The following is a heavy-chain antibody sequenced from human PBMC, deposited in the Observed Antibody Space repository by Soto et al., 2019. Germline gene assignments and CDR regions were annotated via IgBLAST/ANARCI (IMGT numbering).Heavy chain of an antibody. D-gene: IGHD1-7*01. Sequence: SETLSLTCTVSCGSISSYYWSWIRQPAGKGLEWIGRIYTSGSTNYNPSLKSRVTMSVDTSKNQFSLKLSSVTAADTAVYYCAREAGTSFSVRDFDYWGQGTLVTVSS. CDR3: AREAGTSFSVRDFDY. CDR1: CGSISSYY. V-gene: IGHV4-4*07. CDR2: IYTSGST. J-gene: IGHJ4*02.